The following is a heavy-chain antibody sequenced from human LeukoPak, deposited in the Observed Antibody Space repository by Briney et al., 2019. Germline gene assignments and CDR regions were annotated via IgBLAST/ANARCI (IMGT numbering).Heavy chain of an antibody. CDR1: GGSFSGYY. V-gene: IGHV4-34*01. D-gene: IGHD1-7*01. CDR2: INHSGST. J-gene: IGHJ6*02. Sequence: SETLSLTCAVYGGSFSGYYWSWIRQPPGKGLEWIGEINHSGSTNYNPSLKSRVTISVDTSKNQFSLKLSSVTAADTAVYYCARRRYRWANYYYYYYGMDVWGQGTTVTVSS. CDR3: ARRRYRWANYYYYYYGMDV.